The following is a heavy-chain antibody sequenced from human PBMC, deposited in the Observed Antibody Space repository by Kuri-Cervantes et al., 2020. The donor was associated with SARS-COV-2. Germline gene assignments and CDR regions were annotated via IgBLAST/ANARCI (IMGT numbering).Heavy chain of an antibody. CDR3: ARDQAFDI. CDR2: ISYDGTDE. CDR1: GFTFSRSA. V-gene: IGHV3-30*04. J-gene: IGHJ3*02. Sequence: LSLTCAASGFTFSRSAMYWVRQAPGKGLEWVALISYDGTDEYNTASVRGRFTISRDNSNNTLYLQMYSLRPEDTAMYYCARDQAFDIWGQGTKVTVSS.